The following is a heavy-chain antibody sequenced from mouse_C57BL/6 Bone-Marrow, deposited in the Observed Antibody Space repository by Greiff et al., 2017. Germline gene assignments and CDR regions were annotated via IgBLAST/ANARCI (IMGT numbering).Heavy chain of an antibody. Sequence: QVQLQQSGAELVKPGASVKISCKASGYAFSSYWMNWVKQRPGKGLEWIGQIFPGGGDTNYNGKVKGKATLTADKSSSTAYMQLSSLTSEDSAVYFCANHYSSSWFAYWGQGTLVTVSA. V-gene: IGHV1-80*01. CDR1: GYAFSSYW. CDR3: ANHYSSSWFAY. D-gene: IGHD2-5*01. J-gene: IGHJ3*01. CDR2: IFPGGGDT.